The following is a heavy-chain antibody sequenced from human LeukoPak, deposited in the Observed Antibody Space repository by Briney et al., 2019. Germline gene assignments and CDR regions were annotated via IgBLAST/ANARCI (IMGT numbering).Heavy chain of an antibody. CDR1: GFTFSSYG. Sequence: PGGSLRLSCAASGFTFSSYGMHWVRQAPGKGLEWVAVIWYDGSSKYYADSVKGRFTISRDNSKDTLYLQMNSLRAEDTAVYYCARGNDILTGSFDYWGQGTLVTVSS. J-gene: IGHJ4*02. D-gene: IGHD3-9*01. CDR3: ARGNDILTGSFDY. V-gene: IGHV3-33*01. CDR2: IWYDGSSK.